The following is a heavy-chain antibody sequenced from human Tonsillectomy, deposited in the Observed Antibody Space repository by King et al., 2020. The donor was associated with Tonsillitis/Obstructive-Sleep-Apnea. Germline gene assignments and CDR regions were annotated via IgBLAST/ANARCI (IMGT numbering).Heavy chain of an antibody. CDR3: AGVAYHYDSSGPLDY. V-gene: IGHV1-2*02. CDR1: GYTFTGYY. J-gene: IGHJ4*02. D-gene: IGHD3-22*01. CDR2: INPNSGGT. Sequence: QLVQSGAEVKKPGASVKVSCKASGYTFTGYYIHWVRQAPGQGLEWMGWINPNSGGTNYAQQFQGRVTMTRDTSISTAYMGLSRLRSDDTAVYYCAGVAYHYDSSGPLDYWGQGTLVTVSS.